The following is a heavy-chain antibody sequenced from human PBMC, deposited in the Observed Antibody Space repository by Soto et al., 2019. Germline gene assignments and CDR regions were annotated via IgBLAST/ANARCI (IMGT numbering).Heavy chain of an antibody. D-gene: IGHD3-22*01. J-gene: IGHJ6*01. Sequence: QVRLQGSGPGLVKPSETLSLTCTVSGGSISGYYWSWFRQPAGKGLEWIGRVYSNGSTDYDPSLKSRVTLSLHKSKKQFSMKLRSVTAADTAVYYCTRERGYYDSSGSGVYHYYGVDVWGRGTTVTVSS. V-gene: IGHV4-4*07. CDR2: VYSNGST. CDR1: GGSISGYY. CDR3: TRERGYYDSSGSGVYHYYGVDV.